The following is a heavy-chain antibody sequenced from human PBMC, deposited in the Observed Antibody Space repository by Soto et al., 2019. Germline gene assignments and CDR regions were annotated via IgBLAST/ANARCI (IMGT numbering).Heavy chain of an antibody. CDR1: GYTFSSYG. J-gene: IGHJ3*02. D-gene: IGHD3-9*01. Sequence: QAQLVQSGAEAKKPGASVKVSCKASGYTFSSYGIAWVRQAPGQGPEWMGWISGYNDNTRYAQKFQGRVTMTTDTSTTTGYLELRSLRSDDTAVYYCAREGASGYGPTFDIWGHGTMVTVSS. V-gene: IGHV1-18*01. CDR3: AREGASGYGPTFDI. CDR2: ISGYNDNT.